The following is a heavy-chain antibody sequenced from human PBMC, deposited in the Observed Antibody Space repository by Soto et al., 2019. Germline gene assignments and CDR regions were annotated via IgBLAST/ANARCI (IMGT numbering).Heavy chain of an antibody. Sequence: GESLKISCKGSGYRFSSYWIAWVRQMPGKGLEWMGIIYPGDSDTRYSPSFEGQVTISADKSNSTAYLQWSSLKASDTAMYYCARQIYDSDSGPNFQYYFDSWGQGTLVTVSS. CDR3: ARQIYDSDSGPNFQYYFDS. CDR2: IYPGDSDT. J-gene: IGHJ4*02. V-gene: IGHV5-51*01. D-gene: IGHD3-22*01. CDR1: GYRFSSYW.